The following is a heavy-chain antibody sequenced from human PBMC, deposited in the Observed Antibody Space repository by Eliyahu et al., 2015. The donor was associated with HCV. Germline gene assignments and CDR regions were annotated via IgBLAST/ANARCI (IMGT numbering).Heavy chain of an antibody. V-gene: IGHV1-69*01. CDR3: ARDQKGRGRSYHGLDV. CDR2: IIPIFATT. Sequence: EVKKPGSSVKVSCKASGGPFSNYPITWVRQAPGQGLXWMGRIIPIFATTNYAQKFQGRVTITADESTNTAYMEVSGLLSDDTAVYYCARDQKGRGRSYHGLDVWGQGTTVTVSS. J-gene: IGHJ6*02. D-gene: IGHD2-15*01. CDR1: GGPFSNYP.